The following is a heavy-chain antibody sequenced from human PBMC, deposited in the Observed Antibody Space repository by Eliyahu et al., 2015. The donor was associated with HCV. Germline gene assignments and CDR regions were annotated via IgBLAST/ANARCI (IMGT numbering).Heavy chain of an antibody. CDR2: ISGSGGST. CDR1: GFTFSSYA. V-gene: IGHV3-23*01. J-gene: IGHJ4*02. CDR3: AKEGVLEWLLSTAPPTDFDY. Sequence: EVQLLESGGGLVQPGGSLRLSCAASGFTFSSYAMXWVRQAPGKGLGWVSAISGSGGSTYYADSVKGRFTISRDNSKNTLYLQMNSLRAEDTAVYYCAKEGVLEWLLSTAPPTDFDYWGQGTLVTVSS. D-gene: IGHD3-3*01.